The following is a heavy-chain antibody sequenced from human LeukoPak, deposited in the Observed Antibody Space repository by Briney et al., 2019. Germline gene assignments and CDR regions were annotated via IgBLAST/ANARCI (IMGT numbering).Heavy chain of an antibody. CDR1: GFSFSNYW. CDR2: IWYDGSNK. CDR3: ARVLGSGSSLDY. D-gene: IGHD3-10*01. V-gene: IGHV3-33*08. J-gene: IGHJ4*02. Sequence: GGSLRLSCAASGFSFSNYWMHWVRQAPGKGLEWVAVIWYDGSNKYYADSVKGRFTISRDNSKNTLYLQMNSLRAEDTAVYYCARVLGSGSSLDYWGQGTLVTVSS.